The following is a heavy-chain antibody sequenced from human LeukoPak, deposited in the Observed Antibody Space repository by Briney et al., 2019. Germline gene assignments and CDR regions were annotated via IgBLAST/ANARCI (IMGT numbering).Heavy chain of an antibody. V-gene: IGHV3-48*02. CDR3: TLGFSYGGYFDY. CDR1: GFAFSSYS. D-gene: IGHD1-26*01. Sequence: PGGSLRLSCAASGFAFSSYSMNWVRQAPGKGLEWVSYISSSSSTIYYADSVKGRFTISRDNAKNSLYLQMNSLRDEDTAVYYCTLGFSYGGYFDYWGQGTLVTVSS. CDR2: ISSSSSTI. J-gene: IGHJ4*02.